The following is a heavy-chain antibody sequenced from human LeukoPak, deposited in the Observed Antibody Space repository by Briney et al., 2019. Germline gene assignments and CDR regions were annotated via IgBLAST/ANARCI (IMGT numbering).Heavy chain of an antibody. D-gene: IGHD3-10*01. CDR2: MNPNSGDT. CDR1: GYIFSSNG. V-gene: IGHV1-8*01. CDR3: ARGPFGSGSFLDY. Sequence: EASVKVSCKASGYIFSSNGINWVRQAAGQGLEWMGWMNPNSGDTGYTQKFQGRVAMTRSTSITTAYMELSSPRSEDTAVYYCARGPFGSGSFLDYWGQGTLVTVSS. J-gene: IGHJ4*02.